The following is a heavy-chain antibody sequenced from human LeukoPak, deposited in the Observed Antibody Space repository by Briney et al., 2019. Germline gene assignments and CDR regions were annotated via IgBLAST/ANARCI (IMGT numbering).Heavy chain of an antibody. CDR2: ISGSGGST. J-gene: IGHJ4*02. Sequence: GGSLRLSCAASGFTFSSYAMSWVRQATGKGLEWVSAISGSGGSTYYADSVKGRFTISRDNSKNTLYLQMNSLRAEDTAVYYCAKSYYDSSGYANFDYWGQGTLVTVSS. D-gene: IGHD3-22*01. CDR1: GFTFSSYA. V-gene: IGHV3-23*01. CDR3: AKSYYDSSGYANFDY.